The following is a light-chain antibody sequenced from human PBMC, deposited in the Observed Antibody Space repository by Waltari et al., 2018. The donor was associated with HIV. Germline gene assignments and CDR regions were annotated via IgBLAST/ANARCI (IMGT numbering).Light chain of an antibody. CDR2: DVT. J-gene: IGLJ3*02. CDR3: SSYTSSSTWV. V-gene: IGLV2-14*03. CDR1: SSDVGGYNY. Sequence: QSALTQPASVSGSPGQSITISCTGTSSDVGGYNYVSWYQQHPGKAPKLMIYDVTNRPSGVSNRFSGSKSANTASLTISGLQLGDEADYYCSSYTSSSTWVFGGGTKLTVL.